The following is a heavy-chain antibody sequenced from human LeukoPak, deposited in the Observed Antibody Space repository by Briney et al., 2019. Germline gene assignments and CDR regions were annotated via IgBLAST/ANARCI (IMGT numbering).Heavy chain of an antibody. CDR1: GFTFSSYD. D-gene: IGHD3-9*01. J-gene: IGHJ5*02. CDR2: ISGSGGST. V-gene: IGHV3-23*01. CDR3: AKGHDDILTGYDWWFDP. Sequence: PGGSLRLSCAASGFTFSSYDMSWVRQVPGKGLEWVSTISGSGGSTYYADSVKGRFTISRDTSKNTLYLQMNSLRAVDTAVYYCAKGHDDILTGYDWWFDPWGQGTLVTVSS.